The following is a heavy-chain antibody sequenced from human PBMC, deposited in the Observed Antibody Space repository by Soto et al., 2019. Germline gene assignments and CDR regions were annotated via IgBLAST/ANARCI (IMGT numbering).Heavy chain of an antibody. V-gene: IGHV3-33*01. D-gene: IGHD4-17*01. CDR3: ARETRTTVTTGGMRY. Sequence: QVQLVESGGGVVQPGRSLRLSCAASGFTFSSYGMHWVRQAPGKGLEWVAVIWYDGSNKYYADSVKGRFTISRDNSKNTLYLQMNSLRAEDTAVYYCARETRTTVTTGGMRYWGQGTLVTVSS. CDR2: IWYDGSNK. J-gene: IGHJ4*02. CDR1: GFTFSSYG.